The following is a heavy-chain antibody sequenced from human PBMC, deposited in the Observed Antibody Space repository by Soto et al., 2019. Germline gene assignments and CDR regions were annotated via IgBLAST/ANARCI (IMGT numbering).Heavy chain of an antibody. CDR2: IYHNGNT. CDR1: GGFFSSGNYY. CDR3: ARLTAFGYNYYGMDI. V-gene: IGHV4-39*01. D-gene: IGHD3-16*01. J-gene: IGHJ6*02. Sequence: SETLSLTCAVSGGFFSSGNYYWGWLRQPPGRGPEWIGSIYHNGNTYYSTSLKSRVNISIDTSKKQFSLELKSVTAADTAVYYCARLTAFGYNYYGMDIWGQGTTVTVSS.